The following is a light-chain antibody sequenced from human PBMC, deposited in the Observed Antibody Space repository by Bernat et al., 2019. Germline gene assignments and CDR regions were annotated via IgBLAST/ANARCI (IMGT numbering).Light chain of an antibody. CDR2: AAS. CDR1: QSFYTY. CDR3: QQRSKWPIT. V-gene: IGKV3-11*01. Sequence: EIVLTQSPATLSLSPGERATLSCRASQSFYTYLAWYQQKPGQAPRLLIYAASYRATGIPSRFSGSGSGTAFTLTIRRLEPEDFALYYCQQRSKWPITFGQGTRLEIK. J-gene: IGKJ5*01.